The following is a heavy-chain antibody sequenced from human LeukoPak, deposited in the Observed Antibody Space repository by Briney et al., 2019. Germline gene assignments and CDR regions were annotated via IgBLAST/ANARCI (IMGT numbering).Heavy chain of an antibody. J-gene: IGHJ4*02. CDR3: TKKSSGWHGEDY. Sequence: PGRSLRLSCAASGFTLSSYAMSWVRQAPGKGLEWVSAISSSGGTTYYADSVKGRFTISRDNSNNTLFLQMNSLRAEDTAAYYCTKKSSGWHGEDYWGQGTLVTVS. CDR1: GFTLSSYA. CDR2: ISSSGGTT. V-gene: IGHV3-23*01. D-gene: IGHD6-19*01.